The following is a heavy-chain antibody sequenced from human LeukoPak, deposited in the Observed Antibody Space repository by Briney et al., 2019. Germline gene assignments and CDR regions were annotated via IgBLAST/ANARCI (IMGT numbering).Heavy chain of an antibody. D-gene: IGHD6-13*01. CDR2: ISYDGSNK. CDR1: GFTFSGFG. V-gene: IGHV3-30*14. J-gene: IGHJ3*02. CDR3: AAKAGSDAFDI. Sequence: GGSLRLSCTASGFTFSGFGLHWVRQAPGKGLEWVAVISYDGSNKYYADSVKGRFTISRDNSKNTLYLQMNSLIAEDTAVYYCAAKAGSDAFDIWGQGTMVTVSS.